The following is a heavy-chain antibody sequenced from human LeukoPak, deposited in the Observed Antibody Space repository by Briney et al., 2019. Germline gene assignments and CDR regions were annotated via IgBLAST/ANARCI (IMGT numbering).Heavy chain of an antibody. CDR2: IYTSENT. J-gene: IGHJ5*02. Sequence: PSETLSLTCTVSGDSISSYYWSWIRQPAGKGLEWIGRIYTSENTNYNPSLKSRVTISVDTSKNQFSLKLSSVTAAYTAVYYCACERGYWFDPWGQGMLVTVSS. CDR3: ACERGYWFDP. CDR1: GDSISSYY. D-gene: IGHD3-3*01. V-gene: IGHV4-4*07.